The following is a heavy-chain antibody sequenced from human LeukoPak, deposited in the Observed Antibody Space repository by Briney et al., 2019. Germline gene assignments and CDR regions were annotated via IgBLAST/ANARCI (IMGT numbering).Heavy chain of an antibody. V-gene: IGHV1-18*01. Sequence: EASVKVSCKPSGYTFTTYGINWVRQAPGQGLEWMGWISAYNGNTNYAQKLQGRVTMTTDTSTSTAYMELRSLRSDDTAVYYCARGLPESGYSYGYGSYYFDYWGQGTLVTVSS. J-gene: IGHJ4*02. CDR3: ARGLPESGYSYGYGSYYFDY. D-gene: IGHD5-18*01. CDR2: ISAYNGNT. CDR1: GYTFTTYG.